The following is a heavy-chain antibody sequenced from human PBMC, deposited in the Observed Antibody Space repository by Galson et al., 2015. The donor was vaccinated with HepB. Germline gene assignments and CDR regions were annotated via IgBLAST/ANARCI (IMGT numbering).Heavy chain of an antibody. CDR1: GFTFSNYW. CDR3: TSLTAVVRFYAFDI. J-gene: IGHJ3*02. Sequence: SLRLSCAASGFTFSNYWMHWVRQAPGKGLVWVSRINTDGSSTSYADSVKGRFTISKDNAKNTLYLQMNSLRAEDTATYYCTSLTAVVRFYAFDIWGQGTMVTVSS. CDR2: INTDGSST. D-gene: IGHD5-18*01. V-gene: IGHV3-74*01.